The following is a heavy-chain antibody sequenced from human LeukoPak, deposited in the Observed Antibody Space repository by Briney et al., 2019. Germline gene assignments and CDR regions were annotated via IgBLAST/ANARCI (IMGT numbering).Heavy chain of an antibody. J-gene: IGHJ4*02. V-gene: IGHV3-20*04. CDR1: GFTFDDYG. CDR2: INWNGGST. CDR3: ARGPMYYYDSSGYYGTDYFDY. D-gene: IGHD3-22*01. Sequence: RPGGSLRLPCAASGFTFDDYGMSWVRQAPGKGLEWVSGINWNGGSTGYADSVKGRLTISRDNAKNSLYLQMNSLRAEDTALYYCARGPMYYYDSSGYYGTDYFDYWGQGTLVTVSS.